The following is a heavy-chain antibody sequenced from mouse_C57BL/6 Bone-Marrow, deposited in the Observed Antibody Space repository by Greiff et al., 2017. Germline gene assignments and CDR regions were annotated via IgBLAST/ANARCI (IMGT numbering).Heavy chain of an antibody. D-gene: IGHD1-1*01. CDR1: GYTFTDYY. J-gene: IGHJ1*03. CDR2: INPYNGGT. Sequence: VQLQQSGPVLAKPGASVKMSCKASGYTFTDYYMNWVKQSHGKSLEWIGVINPYNGGTSYNQKFKGKATLTVDKSSSTAYMELSSLTSEDSEVYYCACGYGSPRSFAVWGTAAPVPVFS. V-gene: IGHV1-19*01. CDR3: ACGYGSPRSFAV.